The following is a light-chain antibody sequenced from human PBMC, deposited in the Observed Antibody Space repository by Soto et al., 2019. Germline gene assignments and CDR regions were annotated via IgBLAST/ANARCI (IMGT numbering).Light chain of an antibody. CDR3: QQLSSYPLT. CDR1: QTVRHNY. Sequence: EFALTQSPGTLFLSPGERATLSCRASQTVRHNYLAWYQQKPGQAPRLLIYDASSRATGIPDRFSGVGSGTDFTLTISRLEHEDFAVYDCQQLSSYPLTFGGGTKVDIK. J-gene: IGKJ4*01. CDR2: DAS. V-gene: IGKV3-20*01.